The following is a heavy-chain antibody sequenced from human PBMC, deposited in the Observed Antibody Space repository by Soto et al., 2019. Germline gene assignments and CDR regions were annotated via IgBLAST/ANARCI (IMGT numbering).Heavy chain of an antibody. CDR1: GYTFSSYA. CDR2: IIPIFGTA. J-gene: IGHJ6*02. Sequence: ASVKVSCKASGYTFSSYAISWVRQPTGQGLEWMGGIIPIFGTANYAQKFQGRVTITADESTSTAYMELSSLRSEDTAVYYCARDFRNVLTQYYYYYGMDVWGQGTTVTVSS. D-gene: IGHD1-1*01. CDR3: ARDFRNVLTQYYYYYGMDV. V-gene: IGHV1-69*13.